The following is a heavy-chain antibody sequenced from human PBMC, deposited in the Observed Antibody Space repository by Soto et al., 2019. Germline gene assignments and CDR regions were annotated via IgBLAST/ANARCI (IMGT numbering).Heavy chain of an antibody. D-gene: IGHD3-3*01. Sequence: ASVKVSCKASGYTFTSYGISWVRQAPGQGLEWMGWISAYNGNTNYAQKLQGRVTMTTDTSTSTAYMELRSLRSDDTAVYYCARSHMVFWSGYYTPDYYYGMDVWGQGTTVTVSS. CDR1: GYTFTSYG. V-gene: IGHV1-18*01. CDR3: ARSHMVFWSGYYTPDYYYGMDV. J-gene: IGHJ6*02. CDR2: ISAYNGNT.